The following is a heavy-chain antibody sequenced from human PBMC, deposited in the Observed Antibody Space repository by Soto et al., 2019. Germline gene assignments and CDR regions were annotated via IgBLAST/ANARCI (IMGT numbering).Heavy chain of an antibody. Sequence: EVQLVESGGGLVQPGGSLRLSCAASGFTFSSYWMSWVRQAPGKGLEWVANIKQDGSEKYYVDSVKGRFTISRDNANNSLYLQMNSLRAEDTAVYYCARDSPLYYYDSSGYYARLGYWGQGTLVTVSS. J-gene: IGHJ4*02. CDR2: IKQDGSEK. D-gene: IGHD3-22*01. CDR3: ARDSPLYYYDSSGYYARLGY. CDR1: GFTFSSYW. V-gene: IGHV3-7*04.